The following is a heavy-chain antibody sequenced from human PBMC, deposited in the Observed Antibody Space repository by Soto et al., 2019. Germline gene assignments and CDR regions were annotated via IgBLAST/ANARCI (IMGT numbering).Heavy chain of an antibody. V-gene: IGHV1-2*04. CDR3: ARDRGYSYGSYYYSYGMDV. CDR1: GYTFTGYY. J-gene: IGHJ6*02. CDR2: INPNSGGT. Sequence: ASVKVSCKASGYTFTGYYMHWVRQAPGQGLEWMGWINPNSGGTNYAQKFQGWVTMTRDTSISTAYMELSRLRSDDTAVYYCARDRGYSYGSYYYSYGMDVWGQGTTVTVSS. D-gene: IGHD5-18*01.